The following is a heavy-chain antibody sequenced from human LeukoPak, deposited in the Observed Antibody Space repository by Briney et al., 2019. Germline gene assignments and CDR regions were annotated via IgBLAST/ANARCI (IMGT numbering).Heavy chain of an antibody. V-gene: IGHV1-2*02. CDR1: GYTFTGYY. D-gene: IGHD2-21*01. Sequence: ASVKVSCKASGYTFTGYYLHWVRQAPGQGLEWMGWINPNSGGTSYAQKFQGRVTMTRDTSTRTVYMELSSLRPEDTAAYYCAREGEVIVTDNLFYWGQGTLVTVSS. CDR2: INPNSGGT. J-gene: IGHJ4*02. CDR3: AREGEVIVTDNLFY.